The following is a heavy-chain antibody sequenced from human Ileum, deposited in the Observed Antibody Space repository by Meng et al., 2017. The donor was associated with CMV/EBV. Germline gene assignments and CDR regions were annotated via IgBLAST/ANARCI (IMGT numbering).Heavy chain of an antibody. Sequence: CKTSGYTFSGYYMHWVRQAPGQGLEWIGRIHPNSGGTYYAQKFQGRVTLTRDTSIATGYMELSSLMSDDTAVYFCARADVASPGKSDYWGPGTLVTVSS. V-gene: IGHV1-2*06. CDR2: IHPNSGGT. D-gene: IGHD6-13*01. CDR1: GYTFSGYY. J-gene: IGHJ4*02. CDR3: ARADVASPGKSDY.